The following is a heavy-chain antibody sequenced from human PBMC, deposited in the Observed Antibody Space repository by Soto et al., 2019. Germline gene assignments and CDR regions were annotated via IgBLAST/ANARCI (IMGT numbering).Heavy chain of an antibody. CDR1: GYTFTNFG. Sequence: QVQLVQSGAEVKKPGASVKVSCKASGYTFTNFGISWVRQAPGQGLEWMGWISAYNGNTNYAQKFQGRVTMTTDTTTSTDYMEVRSLRFDDTAVYYCARGGTPIDYGGQGTLVTVSS. D-gene: IGHD3-16*01. CDR2: ISAYNGNT. V-gene: IGHV1-18*01. J-gene: IGHJ4*02. CDR3: ARGGTPIDY.